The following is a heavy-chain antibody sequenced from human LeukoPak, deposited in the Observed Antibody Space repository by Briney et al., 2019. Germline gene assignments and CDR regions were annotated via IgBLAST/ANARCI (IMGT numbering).Heavy chain of an antibody. CDR2: INAGNGNT. Sequence: ASVKVSCKVSGYTLTELSMHWVRQAPGQRLEWMGWINAGNGNTKYSQNFQGRVTITRDTSASTAYMELSSLRSEDTAMYYCARADGGYHSWGQGTLVTVSS. CDR1: GYTLTELS. J-gene: IGHJ4*02. V-gene: IGHV1-3*01. D-gene: IGHD5-12*01. CDR3: ARADGGYHS.